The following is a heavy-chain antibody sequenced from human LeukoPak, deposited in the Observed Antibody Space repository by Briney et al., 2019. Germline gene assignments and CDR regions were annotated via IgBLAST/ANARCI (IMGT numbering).Heavy chain of an antibody. J-gene: IGHJ4*02. CDR1: GFTFSSYS. CDR3: ARETYCTSTSCPIGDHFDY. Sequence: GGSLRLSCAASGFTFSSYSMNWVRQAPGKGLEWVSSISSSSSYIYYADSVKGRFTISRDNAKNSLYLQMNSLRAEDTAVYCCARETYCTSTSCPIGDHFDYWGQGTLVTVSS. D-gene: IGHD2-2*01. CDR2: ISSSSSYI. V-gene: IGHV3-21*01.